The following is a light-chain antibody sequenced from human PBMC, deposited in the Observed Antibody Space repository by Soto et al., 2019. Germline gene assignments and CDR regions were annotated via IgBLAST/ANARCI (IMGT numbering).Light chain of an antibody. J-gene: IGLJ3*02. CDR1: SGHSSYI. V-gene: IGLV4-60*02. Sequence: QPVLTQSSSASASLGSSVKLTCTLSSGHSSYIIAWHQQQPGKAPRYLMKLEGSGSYNKGSGVPDRFSGSSSGADRYLTISNLQFGDEGDYYCETWDRNTQNWVFGGGTQLTVL. CDR3: ETWDRNTQNWV. CDR2: LEGSGSY.